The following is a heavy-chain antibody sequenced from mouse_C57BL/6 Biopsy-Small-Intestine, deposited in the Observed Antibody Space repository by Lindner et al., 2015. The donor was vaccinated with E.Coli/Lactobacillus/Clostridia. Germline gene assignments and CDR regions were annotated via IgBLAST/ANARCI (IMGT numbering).Heavy chain of an antibody. V-gene: IGHV1-47*01. CDR2: FHPYDDIT. D-gene: IGHD2-5*01. CDR1: GFTFTTYP. J-gene: IGHJ2*01. CDR3: ARSSNYGYFDY. Sequence: VQLQESGAELVKPGASVKMSCKASGFTFTTYPIDWMKQNHGKSLEWIGDFHPYDDITHYNENFKGKATLTVEKSSSTVYLELSRLTSEDSAVYYCARSSNYGYFDYWGQGTTLTVSS.